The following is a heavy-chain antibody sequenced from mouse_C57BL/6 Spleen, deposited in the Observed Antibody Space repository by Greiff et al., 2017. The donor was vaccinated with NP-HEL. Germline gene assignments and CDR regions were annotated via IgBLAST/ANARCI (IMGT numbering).Heavy chain of an antibody. J-gene: IGHJ3*01. Sequence: EVMLVESGGGLVQPGGSLKLSCAASGFTFSDYYMYWVRQTPEKRLEWVAYISNGGGSTYYPDTVKGRFTISRDNAKNTLYLQMSRLKFEDTAMDYCARHEEVFAYWGQGTLVTVSA. CDR2: ISNGGGST. V-gene: IGHV5-12*01. CDR1: GFTFSDYY. CDR3: ARHEEVFAY.